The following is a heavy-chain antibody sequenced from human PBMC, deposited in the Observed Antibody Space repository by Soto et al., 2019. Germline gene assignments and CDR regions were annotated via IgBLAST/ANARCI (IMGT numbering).Heavy chain of an antibody. CDR2: ISLYSDGT. CDR1: GYTFSNYG. Sequence: ASVKVSCKTSGYTFSNYGITWVRQAPGQPLEWLGWISLYSDGTNYAQKFQGRVSMTTDTSTTTAYMELRSLRSDDTAVYYCARVVPRAAAWCGRWGHGILVT. D-gene: IGHD1-26*01. CDR3: ARVVPRAAAWCGR. J-gene: IGHJ5*02. V-gene: IGHV1-18*01.